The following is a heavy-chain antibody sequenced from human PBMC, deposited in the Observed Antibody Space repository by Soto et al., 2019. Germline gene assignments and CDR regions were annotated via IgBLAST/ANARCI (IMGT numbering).Heavy chain of an antibody. Sequence: QVQLQESGPGLVKPSETLSLTCTVSGGSVSSGSYYWSWIRQPPGKGLEWIGYIYYSGSTNYNPSLKSRVTISVDTSKNQFSLKLSSVTAADTAVYYCARSWRGEWLRSGRFDYWGQGTLVTVSS. D-gene: IGHD5-12*01. CDR3: ARSWRGEWLRSGRFDY. CDR1: GGSVSSGSYY. J-gene: IGHJ4*02. CDR2: IYYSGST. V-gene: IGHV4-61*01.